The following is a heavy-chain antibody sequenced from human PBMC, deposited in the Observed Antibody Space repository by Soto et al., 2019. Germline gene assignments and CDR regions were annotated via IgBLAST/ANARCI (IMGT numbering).Heavy chain of an antibody. CDR2: ISTYNGNT. CDR1: GYTFSTYG. CDR3: ARVDDFWSGYYHLYYYGMDV. V-gene: IGHV1-18*01. Sequence: QVQLVQSGAEVKKPGASVNVSCKASGYTFSTYGISWVRQAPGQGLEWMGWISTYNGNTNYAQNLQGRVTMTTDTSTNTAYMELRSLRSDDTAVYYCARVDDFWSGYYHLYYYGMDVWGQGTTVTVSS. J-gene: IGHJ6*02. D-gene: IGHD3-3*01.